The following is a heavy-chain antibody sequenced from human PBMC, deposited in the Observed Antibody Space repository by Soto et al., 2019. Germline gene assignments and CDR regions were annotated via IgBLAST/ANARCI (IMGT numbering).Heavy chain of an antibody. J-gene: IGHJ6*02. D-gene: IGHD3-10*01. CDR1: GGSFETFI. CDR2: VVPILGTP. V-gene: IGHV1-69*01. Sequence: QVQLVQSGAEVKEPGSSVKVSCEASGGSFETFIMNWVRQTPGRGLEWMGGVVPILGTPTYAERFKGKVKISATRSAGTTPMEVTSLRSEDSGISYCARIGTYGSSRSGMDVWGQGTTVIVSS. CDR3: ARIGTYGSSRSGMDV.